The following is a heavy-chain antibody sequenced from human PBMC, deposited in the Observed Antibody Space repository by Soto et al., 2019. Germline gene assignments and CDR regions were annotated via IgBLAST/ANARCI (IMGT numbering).Heavy chain of an antibody. V-gene: IGHV4-39*01. CDR2: IYYSGST. J-gene: IGHJ5*02. D-gene: IGHD5-12*01. Sequence: ADTLSLTCTVSGGSISISSYYWGWIRQPPGKGLEWIGSIYYSGSTYYNPSLKSRVTISVDTSKNQFSLKLSSVTAADTAVYYCARQIVAGSNWFDPWGQGPLVTVSS. CDR3: ARQIVAGSNWFDP. CDR1: GGSISISSYY.